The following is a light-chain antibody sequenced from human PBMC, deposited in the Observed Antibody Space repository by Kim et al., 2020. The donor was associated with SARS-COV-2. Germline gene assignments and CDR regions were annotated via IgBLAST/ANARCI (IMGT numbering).Light chain of an antibody. CDR3: QAWNSSTFYV. CDR2: DDT. CDR1: RIRVGN. J-gene: IGLJ1*01. V-gene: IGLV3-1*01. Sequence: PGEKSSITCSGDRIRVGNTSFDQQKPAQTPVLVIYDDTNRRSGWPEQCSASNAGNTTTLPTSGTQAMNDADDYYQAWNSSTFYVFGTGTKVTVL.